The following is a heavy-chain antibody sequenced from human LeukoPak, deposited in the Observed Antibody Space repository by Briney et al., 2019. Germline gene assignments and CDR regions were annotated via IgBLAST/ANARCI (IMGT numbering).Heavy chain of an antibody. J-gene: IGHJ5*02. CDR3: ARDRQWLVDH. V-gene: IGHV4-4*07. CDR1: GDSVSSYY. Sequence: SETLSLTCTVPGDSVSSYYWSWIRQPAGKGLEWIGRVYVTGSTNLNPALQSRVTMSVDTSKNQFSLKLTSVTAADTAVYYCARDRQWLVDHWGQGTLVTVSS. CDR2: VYVTGST. D-gene: IGHD6-19*01.